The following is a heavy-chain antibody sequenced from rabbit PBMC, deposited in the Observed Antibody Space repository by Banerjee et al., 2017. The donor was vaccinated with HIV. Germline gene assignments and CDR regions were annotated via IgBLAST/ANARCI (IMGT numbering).Heavy chain of an antibody. Sequence: QEQLVESGGGLVQPEGSLTLTCTASGFSFSSSYIYWVRQAPGKGLEWIGCIYTGSGSTYYASWAKGRFTISKTSSTTVTLQMTSLTAADTATYFCARQAGYASGGGVTLWGQGTLVTVS. J-gene: IGHJ3*01. CDR2: IYTGSGST. D-gene: IGHD6-1*01. CDR1: GFSFSSSY. CDR3: ARQAGYASGGGVTL. V-gene: IGHV1S45*01.